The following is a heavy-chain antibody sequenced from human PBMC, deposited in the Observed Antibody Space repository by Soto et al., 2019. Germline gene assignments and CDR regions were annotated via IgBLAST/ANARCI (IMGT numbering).Heavy chain of an antibody. V-gene: IGHV4-39*01. CDR1: VGSSIGGYCY. CDR2: VFYTWFT. Sequence: PSETLSLTCSFSVGSSIGGYCYLCFLRESPGKWPELIVSVFYTWFTSYNPSLESRVSVSVDTSKNQFSLKVSGASSADTAVYYCANSKKGYHRKYFDQRGQGHMVTVSS. CDR3: ANSKKGYHRKYFDQ. D-gene: IGHD2-15*01. J-gene: IGHJ4*02.